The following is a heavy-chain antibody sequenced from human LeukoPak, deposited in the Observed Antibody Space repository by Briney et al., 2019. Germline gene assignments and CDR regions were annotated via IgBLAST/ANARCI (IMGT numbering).Heavy chain of an antibody. D-gene: IGHD6-6*01. Sequence: GGLRLSCSASGFTLCTHAMTLVRPASREGPEWVSGINSNGDEIYYADSVRGRFTISRDNSNNALYLQMDSLRAEDTAVYYCANWIGSSSRDYWGQGTLVTVSS. CDR1: GFTLCTHA. CDR3: ANWIGSSSRDY. V-gene: IGHV3-23*01. CDR2: INSNGDEI. J-gene: IGHJ4*02.